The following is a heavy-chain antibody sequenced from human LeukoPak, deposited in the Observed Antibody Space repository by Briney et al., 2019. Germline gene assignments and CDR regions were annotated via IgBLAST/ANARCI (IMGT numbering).Heavy chain of an antibody. CDR3: ATPLDYYDSSGYHQGGD. D-gene: IGHD3-22*01. CDR2: IKQDGSEK. Sequence: GGSLRLSCAVSGFTFSRYWMTWVRQAPGKGLEWVANIKQDGSEKYYADSVKGRFTISRDNAKNSLYLQMNSLRAEDTAVYYCATPLDYYDSSGYHQGGDWGQGTLVTVSS. CDR1: GFTFSRYW. J-gene: IGHJ4*02. V-gene: IGHV3-7*03.